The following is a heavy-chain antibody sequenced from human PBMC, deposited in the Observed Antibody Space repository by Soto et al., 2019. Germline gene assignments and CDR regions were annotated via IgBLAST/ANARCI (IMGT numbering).Heavy chain of an antibody. J-gene: IGHJ4*02. CDR3: ARVWGYAFDY. D-gene: IGHD3-16*01. CDR2: IHYSGST. V-gene: IGHV4-61*05. CDR1: GASISSSSYY. Sequence: PSETLSLTCTVSGASISSSSYYWGWIRQPPGEGLQWIGYIHYSGSTKYNPSLKSRVTISVDTSKNQFSLKLSSVTAADTAVYYCARVWGYAFDYWGQGTLVTVSS.